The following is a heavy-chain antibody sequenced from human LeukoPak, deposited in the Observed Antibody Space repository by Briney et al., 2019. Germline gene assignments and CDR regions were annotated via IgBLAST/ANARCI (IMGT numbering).Heavy chain of an antibody. CDR3: ARVWYSGYDYHIDY. Sequence: PGGSLRLSCAASGFTLSSNYMSWVRQAPGKGLEWVSVIYSGGSTYYPDSVKGRFTISRDNSKNTLYLQMHSLRAEDTAVYYCARVWYSGYDYHIDYWGQGTLVTVSS. J-gene: IGHJ4*02. CDR1: GFTLSSNY. CDR2: IYSGGST. D-gene: IGHD5-12*01. V-gene: IGHV3-66*01.